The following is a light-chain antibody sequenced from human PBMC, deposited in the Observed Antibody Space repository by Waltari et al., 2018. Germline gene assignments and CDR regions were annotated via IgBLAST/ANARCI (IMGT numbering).Light chain of an antibody. CDR1: HSISSH. J-gene: IGKJ1*01. Sequence: EIVMTQSPATLSVSPGARATLSCRASHSISSHLAWYQQKPGQAPRLLIYCASTRATGIPARFSGSGSGTEVALTNNSLQSEGVAVYYGQQYNLWPPWTFGQGTKVEIK. CDR3: QQYNLWPPWT. CDR2: CAS. V-gene: IGKV3D-15*01.